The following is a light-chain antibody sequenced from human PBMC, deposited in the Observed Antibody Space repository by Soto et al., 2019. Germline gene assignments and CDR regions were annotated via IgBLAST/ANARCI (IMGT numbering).Light chain of an antibody. CDR1: RNISSD. CDR2: RAS. J-gene: IGKJ2*01. CDR3: QQSYSTLPYT. V-gene: IGKV1-39*01. Sequence: IQMTQSPSSLSASVGDRVTLSCRASRNISSDLNWYQRKPGKAPKLLIYRASTLQNGVPSRFSGSGSATDFTLTITTLQPEDVATYSCQQSYSTLPYTFGQGTKVEIK.